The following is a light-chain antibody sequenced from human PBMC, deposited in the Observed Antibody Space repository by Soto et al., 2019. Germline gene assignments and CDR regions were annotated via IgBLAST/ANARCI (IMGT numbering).Light chain of an antibody. CDR3: QSYDSSLSGSTYV. Sequence: QSVLTQPPSVSGAPGQRVTISCTGSSSNIGAGYDVHWYQQLPGTAPKLLIYGNSNRPSGVPDRFSCSKSGTSASLAITGLQAEDEADYYCQSYDSSLSGSTYVFGTGTKVTVL. V-gene: IGLV1-40*01. CDR2: GNS. CDR1: SSNIGAGYD. J-gene: IGLJ1*01.